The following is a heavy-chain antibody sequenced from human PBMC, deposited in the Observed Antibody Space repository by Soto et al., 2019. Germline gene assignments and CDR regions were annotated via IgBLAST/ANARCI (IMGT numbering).Heavy chain of an antibody. J-gene: IGHJ6*02. CDR2: IYHSGST. CDR1: GGSISSSNW. Sequence: TSETLSRTCAVSGGSISSSNWWSWVRQPPGKGLEWIGEIYHSGSTNYNPSLKSRVTISVDKSKNQFSLKLSSVTAADTAVYYCARARYSYGHYYYGMDVWGQGTTVTVSS. CDR3: ARARYSYGHYYYGMDV. D-gene: IGHD5-18*01. V-gene: IGHV4-4*02.